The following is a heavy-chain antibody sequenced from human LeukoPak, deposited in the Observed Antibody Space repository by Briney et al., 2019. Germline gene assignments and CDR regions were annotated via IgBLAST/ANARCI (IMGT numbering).Heavy chain of an antibody. J-gene: IGHJ5*02. Sequence: SVKVPCKASGGTFSSYAISWVRQAPGQGLEWMGGIIPIFGTANYAQKFQGRVTITADESTSTAYMELSSLRSEDTAVYYCARVVVGYYNWFDPWGQGTLVTVSS. CDR2: IIPIFGTA. CDR1: GGTFSSYA. CDR3: ARVVVGYYNWFDP. D-gene: IGHD2-2*01. V-gene: IGHV1-69*13.